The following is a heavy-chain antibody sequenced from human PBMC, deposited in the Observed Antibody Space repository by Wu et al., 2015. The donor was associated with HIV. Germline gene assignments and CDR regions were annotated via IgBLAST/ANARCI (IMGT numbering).Heavy chain of an antibody. CDR2: INPNSGGT. V-gene: IGHV1-2*02. J-gene: IGHJ3*02. CDR3: ARDPQGDEEDAFDI. CDR1: GYTFTGYY. D-gene: IGHD3-10*01. Sequence: LVQSGAEVKKPGASVKVSCKASGYTFTGYYMHWVRQAPGQGLEWMGWINPNSGGTNYAQKFQGRVTVTRDTSISTAYMELSRLRSDDTAVYYCARDPQGDEEDAFDIWGQGTMVTVSS.